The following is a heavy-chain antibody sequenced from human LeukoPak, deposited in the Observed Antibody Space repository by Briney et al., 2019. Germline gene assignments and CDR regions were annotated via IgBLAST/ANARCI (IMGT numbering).Heavy chain of an antibody. Sequence: GGSLRLSCAASGFTFSSYEMNWVRQAPGKGLEWVSSISSSSSYIYYADSVKGRFTISRDNAKNSLYLQMNSLRAEDTAVYYCARAQGVGITMVRGNYYMDVWGKGTTVTVSS. V-gene: IGHV3-21*01. CDR3: ARAQGVGITMVRGNYYMDV. CDR1: GFTFSSYE. J-gene: IGHJ6*03. D-gene: IGHD3-10*01. CDR2: ISSSSSYI.